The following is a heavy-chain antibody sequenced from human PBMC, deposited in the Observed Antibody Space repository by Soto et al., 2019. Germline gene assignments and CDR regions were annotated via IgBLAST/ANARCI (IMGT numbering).Heavy chain of an antibody. Sequence: ASVKVSCKASGYTFTSYGISWVRQAPGQGLEWMGWISAYNGNTNYAQKLQGRVTMTTDTSTSTAYMELRSLRSDDTAVYYCARESFTFGGVIVIPADYWGQGTLVTVSS. D-gene: IGHD3-16*02. J-gene: IGHJ4*02. CDR1: GYTFTSYG. V-gene: IGHV1-18*01. CDR3: ARESFTFGGVIVIPADY. CDR2: ISAYNGNT.